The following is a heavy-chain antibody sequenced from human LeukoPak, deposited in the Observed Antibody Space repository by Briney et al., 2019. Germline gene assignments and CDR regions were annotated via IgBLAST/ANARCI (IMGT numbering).Heavy chain of an antibody. CDR2: IYYSGTT. CDR3: ARAVSYYYYGMDV. V-gene: IGHV4-39*01. J-gene: IGHJ6*02. CDR1: GGSISSSTYY. Sequence: PSETLSLTCTVSGGSISSSTYYWGWLRQPPGKGLEWIGSIYYSGTTYYNPSLKSRVTISVDTSKNQFSLKLSSVSATDTAVYYCARAVSYYYYGMDVWGQGTTVTVSS. D-gene: IGHD3-10*01.